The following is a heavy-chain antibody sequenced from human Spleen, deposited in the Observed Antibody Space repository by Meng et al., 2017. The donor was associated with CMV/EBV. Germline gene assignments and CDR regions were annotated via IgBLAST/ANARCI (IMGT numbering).Heavy chain of an antibody. CDR2: IYYSGNT. CDR1: GVCISKYY. CDR3: SRDYCGGDCYSLGY. D-gene: IGHD2-21*01. Sequence: TVAGVCISKYYGRWIRQPRGKGMEWIGHIYYSGNTNYNPPLKSRVTMSVDTSTNQFCLKLSSMTDADTAVYYCSRDYCGGDCYSLGYWGQGILVTVSS. J-gene: IGHJ1*01. V-gene: IGHV4-59*12.